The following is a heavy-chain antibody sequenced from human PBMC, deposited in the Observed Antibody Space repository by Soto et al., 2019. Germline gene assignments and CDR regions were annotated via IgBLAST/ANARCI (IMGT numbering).Heavy chain of an antibody. Sequence: PSETLSLTCAVSGGSISSSNWWSWVRQPPGKGLEWIGEIYHSGSTNYNPSLKSRVTISVDKSKNQFSLKLSSVTAADTAVYYCARDKAVVVPAAIPGYYYYYGMDVWGQGTTVTVSS. V-gene: IGHV4-4*02. CDR1: GGSISSSNW. CDR3: ARDKAVVVPAAIPGYYYYYGMDV. CDR2: IYHSGST. J-gene: IGHJ6*02. D-gene: IGHD2-2*02.